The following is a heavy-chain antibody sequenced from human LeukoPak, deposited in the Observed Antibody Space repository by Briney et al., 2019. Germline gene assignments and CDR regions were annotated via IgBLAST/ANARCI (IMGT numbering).Heavy chain of an antibody. CDR1: GFTFSNFW. CDR3: ARGYFDSSGYPYLGY. J-gene: IGHJ4*02. CDR2: INSDGSST. V-gene: IGHV3-74*01. D-gene: IGHD3-22*01. Sequence: GGXXRLSCAASGFTFSNFWMHWGRQAPGKGLGWVSRINSDGSSTTHADSVKGGFTISRDKAKDSLYMQMNSLRAEDTAVYYCARGYFDSSGYPYLGYWGQGTLVTVSS.